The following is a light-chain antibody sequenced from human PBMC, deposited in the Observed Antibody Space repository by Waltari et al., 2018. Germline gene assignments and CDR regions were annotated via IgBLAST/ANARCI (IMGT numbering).Light chain of an antibody. CDR1: SSDVGSYNL. J-gene: IGLJ2*01. Sequence: QSALTQPASVSGSPGQSITISCTGTSSDVGSYNLVSWYQQHPGKAPKVMIYGVSKRPSGVANRFSGSKAGNTASLTISGLRAEDEADYYCCSYAGSATLVFGGGTKLTVL. V-gene: IGLV2-23*02. CDR3: CSYAGSATLV. CDR2: GVS.